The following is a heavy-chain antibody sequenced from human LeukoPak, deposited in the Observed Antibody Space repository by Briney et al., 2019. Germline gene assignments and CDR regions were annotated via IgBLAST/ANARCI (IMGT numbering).Heavy chain of an antibody. CDR1: GITFSNHV. CDR3: ANRDFWSGYYYY. J-gene: IGHJ4*02. Sequence: GGSLRLSCEASGITFSNHVLHWVRQAPGKGLEWVGLVSYDGYKKYYADSVRGRFTISRDNAKNLMYLQMDSLRAEDTAVYYCANRDFWSGYYYYWGQGTLVTVSS. D-gene: IGHD3-3*01. CDR2: VSYDGYKK. V-gene: IGHV3-30-3*01.